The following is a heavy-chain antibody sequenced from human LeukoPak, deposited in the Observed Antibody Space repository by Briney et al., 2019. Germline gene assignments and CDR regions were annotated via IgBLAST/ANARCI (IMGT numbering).Heavy chain of an antibody. Sequence: SETLSLTCTVSGGSISSSNYYWSWVRQSPGKGLEWIGYIYYSGSTNYNPSLKSRVTISVDTSKNQFSLKLTSVTAADTALYYCARGRGLTGTVPYYFDYWGQGTLVTVSS. CDR3: ARGRGLTGTVPYYFDY. CDR1: GGSISSSNYY. CDR2: IYYSGST. V-gene: IGHV4-61*01. J-gene: IGHJ4*02. D-gene: IGHD1-20*01.